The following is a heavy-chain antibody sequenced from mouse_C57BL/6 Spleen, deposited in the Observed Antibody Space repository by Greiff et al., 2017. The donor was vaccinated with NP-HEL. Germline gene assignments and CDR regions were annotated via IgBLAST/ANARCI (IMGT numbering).Heavy chain of an antibody. CDR3: ASRWLRRDWYFDV. J-gene: IGHJ1*03. Sequence: QVQLQQPGAELVMPGASVKLSCKASGYTFTSYWMHWVKQRPGQGLEWIGEIDPSDSYTNYNQKFKGKSTLTVDKSSSAAYMQLSSLTSEDSAVYYCASRWLRRDWYFDVWGTGTTVTVSS. CDR1: GYTFTSYW. V-gene: IGHV1-69*01. D-gene: IGHD2-2*01. CDR2: IDPSDSYT.